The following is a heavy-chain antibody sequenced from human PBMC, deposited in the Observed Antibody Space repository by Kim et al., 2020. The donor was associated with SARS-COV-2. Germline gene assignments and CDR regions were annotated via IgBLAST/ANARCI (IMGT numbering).Heavy chain of an antibody. Sequence: SETLSLTCTVSGGSISSYYWSWIRQPPGKGLEWIGYIYYSGGTNYNPSLKSRVTISVDTSKNQFSLKLSSVTAADTAVYYCARTMVRGAVQFDYWGQGTLVTVSS. CDR1: GGSISSYY. D-gene: IGHD3-10*01. V-gene: IGHV4-59*01. CDR3: ARTMVRGAVQFDY. J-gene: IGHJ4*02. CDR2: IYYSGGT.